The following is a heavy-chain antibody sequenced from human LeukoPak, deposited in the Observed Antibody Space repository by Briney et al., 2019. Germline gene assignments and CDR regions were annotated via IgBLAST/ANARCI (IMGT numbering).Heavy chain of an antibody. CDR3: ARTQDITVTGTVAFDI. J-gene: IGHJ3*02. D-gene: IGHD6-19*01. V-gene: IGHV4-59*12. CDR2: IYYSGST. Sequence: PSETLSLTCTVSGGSISSYYWSWIRQPPGKGLEWIGYIYYSGSTNYNPSLRSRVTISVDTSKNQFSLHLNSVTPEDTAVYYCARTQDITVTGTVAFDIWGQGTMVTVSS. CDR1: GGSISSYY.